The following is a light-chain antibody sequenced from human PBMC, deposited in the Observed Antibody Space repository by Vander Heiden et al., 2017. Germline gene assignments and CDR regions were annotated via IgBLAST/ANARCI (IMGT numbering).Light chain of an antibody. J-gene: IGLJ2*01. CDR1: STNISSNH. V-gene: IGLV1-44*01. CDR2: SND. CDR3: SAWDDSLNGPV. Sequence: QSVLSPPPSASGSSAQRVSAPRSGGSTNISSNHVTWYQQRQGTAPKLLIYSNDERPSGVPDRFSGSKSVTSATLATSGLQAEDEADYYCSAWDDSLNGPVFGGGTKLTVL.